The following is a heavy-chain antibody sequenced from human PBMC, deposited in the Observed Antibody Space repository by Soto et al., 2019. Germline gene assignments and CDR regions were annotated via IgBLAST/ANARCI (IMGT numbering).Heavy chain of an antibody. CDR2: IYYSGST. CDR3: ARRLRYFDWLSNYFDY. D-gene: IGHD3-9*01. V-gene: IGHV4-39*01. J-gene: IGHJ4*02. Sequence: SETLSLTCTVSGGSIISSSYYWGWIRQPPGKGLEWNGSIYYSGSTYYNPSLKSRVTISVDTSKNQFSLKLSSVTAADTAVYYCARRLRYFDWLSNYFDYWGQGTLVTVSS. CDR1: GGSIISSSYY.